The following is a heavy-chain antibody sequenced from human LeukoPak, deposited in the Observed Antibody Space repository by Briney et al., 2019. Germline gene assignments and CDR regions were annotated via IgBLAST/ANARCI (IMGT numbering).Heavy chain of an antibody. Sequence: PSETLSLTCAVYGGSFSGYYWSWIRQPPGKGLEWIGEINHSGSTNYNPSLKSRVTISVDTSKNQFSLKLSSVTAADTAVYYCARGSDIVVVVAATSVSFDYWGQGTLVTVSS. D-gene: IGHD2-15*01. J-gene: IGHJ4*02. CDR3: ARGSDIVVVVAATSVSFDY. CDR2: INHSGST. V-gene: IGHV4-34*01. CDR1: GGSFSGYY.